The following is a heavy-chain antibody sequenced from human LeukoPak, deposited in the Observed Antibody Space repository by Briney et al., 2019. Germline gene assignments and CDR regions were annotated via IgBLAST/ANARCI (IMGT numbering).Heavy chain of an antibody. CDR3: ARRGYCSSTSCRALDY. CDR2: INHSGST. CDR1: GGSFSGYY. V-gene: IGHV4-34*01. D-gene: IGHD2-2*01. Sequence: PSETLSLTCAVYGGSFSGYYWSWIRQPPGKGLEWIGEINHSGSTNYNPSLKSRVTISVDTSKNQFSLKLSSVTAAATAVYYCARRGYCSSTSCRALDYWGQGTLVTVSS. J-gene: IGHJ4*02.